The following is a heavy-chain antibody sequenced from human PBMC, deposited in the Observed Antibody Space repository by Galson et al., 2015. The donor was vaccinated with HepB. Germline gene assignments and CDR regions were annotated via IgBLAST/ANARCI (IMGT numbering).Heavy chain of an antibody. CDR1: GFTFSSYS. V-gene: IGHV3-48*02. CDR3: AREGRYSGSYYVRGQYDY. Sequence: SLRLSCAASGFTFSSYSMNWVRQAPGKGLEWVSYISSSSSTIYYADSVKGRFTISRDNAKNSLYLQMNSLRDEDTAVYYCAREGRYSGSYYVRGQYDYWGQGTLVTVSS. D-gene: IGHD1-26*01. J-gene: IGHJ4*02. CDR2: ISSSSSTI.